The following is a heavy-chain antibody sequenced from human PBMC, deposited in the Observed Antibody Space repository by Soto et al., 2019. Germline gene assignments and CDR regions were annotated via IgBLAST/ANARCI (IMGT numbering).Heavy chain of an antibody. J-gene: IGHJ6*02. D-gene: IGHD2-8*01. CDR3: ARGGRSLGVDYSYGLDV. V-gene: IGHV3-53*04. CDR1: GFNVSNYY. Sequence: EVQLVESGGGLVQPGGSLRLSCEASGFNVSNYYMTWVRQAPGKGLEWVSVLYSGGTIYYADSVKGRFTISRHDSKNTLYLQMNSLRAEDPAVYYCARGGRSLGVDYSYGLDVWGQGTTVTVSS. CDR2: LYSGGTI.